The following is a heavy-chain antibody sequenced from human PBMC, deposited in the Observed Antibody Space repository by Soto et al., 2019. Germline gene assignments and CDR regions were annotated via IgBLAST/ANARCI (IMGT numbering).Heavy chain of an antibody. CDR3: ASSITAMVNWFDP. CDR2: ISWNSGSI. V-gene: IGHV3-9*01. J-gene: IGHJ5*02. Sequence: EVQLVESGGGLVQPGRSLRLSCAASGFTFDDYAMHWVRQAPGKGLEWVSGISWNSGSIGYADSVKGRFTISRDNAKNSLYLQMNSLRAEDTALYYCASSITAMVNWFDPWGQGTLVTVSS. D-gene: IGHD5-18*01. CDR1: GFTFDDYA.